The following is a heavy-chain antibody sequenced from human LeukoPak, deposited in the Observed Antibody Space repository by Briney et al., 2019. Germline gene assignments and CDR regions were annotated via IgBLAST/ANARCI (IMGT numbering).Heavy chain of an antibody. J-gene: IGHJ4*02. CDR1: GGSISSYY. CDR2: IYYSGST. D-gene: IGHD5-18*01. CDR3: ARGRKYSYGYRVNELGSGYFDN. Sequence: SETLFLTCTVSGGSISSYYWSWIRQPPGKGLEWIGYIYYSGSTNYNPSLKSPVTISVDTSKNQFSLKLSSVTAADTAVYYCARGRKYSYGYRVNELGSGYFDNWGQGTLVTVSS. V-gene: IGHV4-59*01.